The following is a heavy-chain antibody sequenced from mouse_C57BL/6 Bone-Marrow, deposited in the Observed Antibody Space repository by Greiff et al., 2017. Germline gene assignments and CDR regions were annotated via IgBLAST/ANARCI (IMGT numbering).Heavy chain of an antibody. V-gene: IGHV5-6*01. Sequence: EVKLVESGGDLVKPGGSLKLSCAASGFTFSSYGMSWVRQTPDKRLEWVATISSGGSYTYYPDSVKGRFTISRDNGKNTLYLQMSSLKSEDTAMYYCARHDAGDYFDYWGQGTTLTVSS. CDR1: GFTFSSYG. CDR3: ARHDAGDYFDY. J-gene: IGHJ2*01. CDR2: ISSGGSYT.